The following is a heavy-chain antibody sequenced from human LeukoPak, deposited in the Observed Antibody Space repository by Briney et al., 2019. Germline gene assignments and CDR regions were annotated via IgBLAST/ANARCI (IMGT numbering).Heavy chain of an antibody. Sequence: PGGSLRLSCAASGFTFSDYGMHWVRQAPGKGLEWVSAISGSGGSTYYADSVKGRFTISRDNSKNTLYLQMNSLRAEDTAVYYCAKDPYCSSTSCFSYNWFDPWGQGTLVTVSS. CDR1: GFTFSDYG. D-gene: IGHD2-2*01. CDR2: ISGSGGST. J-gene: IGHJ5*02. CDR3: AKDPYCSSTSCFSYNWFDP. V-gene: IGHV3-23*01.